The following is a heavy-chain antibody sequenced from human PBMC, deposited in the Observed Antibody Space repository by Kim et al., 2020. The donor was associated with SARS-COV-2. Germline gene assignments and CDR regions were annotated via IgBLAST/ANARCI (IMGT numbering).Heavy chain of an antibody. Sequence: GGSLRLSCATSGFTFDDYAMHWVRQAPGKGLEWVSGISWNSGSIGYADSVKGRFTISRDNAKNSLYLQMNSLRAEDTALYYCAKDISSGWSPLGMDVWGQGTTVTVSS. CDR3: AKDISSGWSPLGMDV. D-gene: IGHD6-19*01. CDR1: GFTFDDYA. CDR2: ISWNSGSI. V-gene: IGHV3-9*01. J-gene: IGHJ6*02.